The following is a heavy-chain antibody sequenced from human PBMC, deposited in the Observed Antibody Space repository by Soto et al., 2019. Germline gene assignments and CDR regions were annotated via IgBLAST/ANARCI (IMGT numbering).Heavy chain of an antibody. CDR3: ARKNCISTSGFHAFYI. Sequence: GGSLRLSCAASGFTFSSYSMNWVRQAPGKGLEWVSYISSSSSTIYYADSVKGRFTISRDNAKNSLYLQMNSLRAEDTAVYYGARKNCISTSGFHAFYIWGQGKMVPVSS. V-gene: IGHV3-48*01. CDR2: ISSSSSTI. J-gene: IGHJ3*02. D-gene: IGHD2-2*01. CDR1: GFTFSSYS.